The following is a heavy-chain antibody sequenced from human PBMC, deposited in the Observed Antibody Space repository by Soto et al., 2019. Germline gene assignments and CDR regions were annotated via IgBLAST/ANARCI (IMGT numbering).Heavy chain of an antibody. D-gene: IGHD2-2*02. Sequence: ASETLSLTCTVSGGSISSGDFYWSWIRQPPGRGLEWIGYNYYSGSTYYNPSLQSRVAISLDTSKNQFSLKLSSVTAADTAVYYCARERVPAYIHHTWFDPWGQGSLVTVSS. J-gene: IGHJ5*02. CDR1: GGSISSGDFY. V-gene: IGHV4-30-4*01. CDR3: ARERVPAYIHHTWFDP. CDR2: NYYSGST.